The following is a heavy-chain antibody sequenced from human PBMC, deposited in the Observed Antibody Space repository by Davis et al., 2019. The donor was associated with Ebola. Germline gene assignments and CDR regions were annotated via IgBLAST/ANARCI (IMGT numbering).Heavy chain of an antibody. J-gene: IGHJ3*01. V-gene: IGHV4-4*02. CDR1: GISASSSTW. CDR3: TRGYGAL. CDR2: VFHSGHT. D-gene: IGHD4/OR15-4a*01. Sequence: PSETLSLTCAVSGISASSSTWWTWMRQPPGKSLEWIGQVFHSGHTNYNPSLGSRVSLSLDKFNNQFSLQLTSVTAADTAVYYCTRGYGALWGQGKLVTVSS.